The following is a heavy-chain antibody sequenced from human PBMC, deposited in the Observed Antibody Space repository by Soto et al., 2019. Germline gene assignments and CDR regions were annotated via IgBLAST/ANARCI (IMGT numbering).Heavy chain of an antibody. Sequence: SETLSLTCTVSGGSISSGGYYWSWIRHHPGKGLEWIGYIYYIGSTYYNPSLKSRVTISVDTSKNQFSLKLSSVTAADTAVYYCASARPYGDFWSGYYFRKGHYYGMDVWGQGTPITVSS. D-gene: IGHD3-3*01. CDR2: IYYIGST. J-gene: IGHJ6*02. CDR3: ASARPYGDFWSGYYFRKGHYYGMDV. V-gene: IGHV4-31*03. CDR1: GGSISSGGYY.